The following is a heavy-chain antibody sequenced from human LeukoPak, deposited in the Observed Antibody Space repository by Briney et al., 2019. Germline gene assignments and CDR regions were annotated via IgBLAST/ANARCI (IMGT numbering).Heavy chain of an antibody. V-gene: IGHV1-2*04. D-gene: IGHD3-3*01. J-gene: IGHJ6*03. CDR1: GGTFSSYA. Sequence: ASVKVSCKASGGTFSSYAISWVRQAPGQGLEWMGWINPNSGGTNYAQKFQGWVTMTRDTSISTAYMELSRLRSDDTAVYYCAREGHYDFWSGYYKHYYYYMDVWGKGTTVTVSS. CDR3: AREGHYDFWSGYYKHYYYYMDV. CDR2: INPNSGGT.